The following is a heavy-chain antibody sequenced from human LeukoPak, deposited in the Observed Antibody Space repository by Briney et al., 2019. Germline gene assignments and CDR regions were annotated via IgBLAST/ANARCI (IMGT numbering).Heavy chain of an antibody. V-gene: IGHV3-30*18. CDR3: AKEKWQYQLLFYFHY. CDR2: TSYDGSNK. CDR1: GFTFSSYV. D-gene: IGHD2-2*01. J-gene: IGHJ4*02. Sequence: GGSLRLSCAASGFTFSSYVIHWVRQAPGKGLEWVAVTSYDGSNKYYGDSVKGRFTISRDNSKNTLYLQMNSLRAEDTAVYYCAKEKWQYQLLFYFHYWGQETLVTVSS.